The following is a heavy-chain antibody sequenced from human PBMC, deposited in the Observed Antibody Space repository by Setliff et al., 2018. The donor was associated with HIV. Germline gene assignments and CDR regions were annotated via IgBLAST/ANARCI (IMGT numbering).Heavy chain of an antibody. CDR3: AKVSTAGCTGGNCYSGDY. CDR1: GFTFSAYA. D-gene: IGHD2-15*01. V-gene: IGHV3-23*01. J-gene: IGHJ4*03. Sequence: PGGSLRLSCAASGFTFSAYAMTWVRQGPRKGLEWVSVISGGGGSTFYADSVKGRFTISRDNSKNTLYLQMNSLRVEDTAVYYCAKVSTAGCTGGNCYSGDYWGQGTRVTVSS. CDR2: ISGGGGST.